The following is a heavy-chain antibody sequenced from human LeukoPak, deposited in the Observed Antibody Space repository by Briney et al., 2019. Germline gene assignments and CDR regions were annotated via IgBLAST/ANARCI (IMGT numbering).Heavy chain of an antibody. J-gene: IGHJ4*02. CDR2: INAGNGNT. CDR1: GYTFTSYA. Sequence: ASVKVSCMASGYTFTSYAMHWVRQAPGQRLEWMGWINAGNGNTKYSQKFQGRVTITRDTSASTAYIELSSLRSEDTAVYYCARDYYGSGSYYPAFDYWGQGTLVTVSS. V-gene: IGHV1-3*01. D-gene: IGHD3-10*01. CDR3: ARDYYGSGSYYPAFDY.